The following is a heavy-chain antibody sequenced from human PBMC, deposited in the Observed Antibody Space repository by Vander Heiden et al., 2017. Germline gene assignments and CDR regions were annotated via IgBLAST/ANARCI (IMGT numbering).Heavy chain of an antibody. D-gene: IGHD4-17*01. CDR2: ISSSSSYI. V-gene: IGHV3-21*01. CDR1: GFTFSSYS. CDR3: ARVGKDYGDYDAFDI. Sequence: EVQLVESGGGMVKPGGSLRLSCAASGFTFSSYSMNWVRQDPGKGLEWVSSISSSSSYIYYADSVKGRFTISRDNAKNSLYLQMNSLRAEDTAVYYCARVGKDYGDYDAFDIWGQGTMVTVSS. J-gene: IGHJ3*02.